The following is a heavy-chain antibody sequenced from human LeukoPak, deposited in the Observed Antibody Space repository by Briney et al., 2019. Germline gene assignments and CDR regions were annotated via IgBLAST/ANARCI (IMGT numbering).Heavy chain of an antibody. CDR2: IYHSGST. J-gene: IGHJ4*02. CDR1: GYSISSGYY. V-gene: IGHV4-38-2*02. CDR3: AGPKSGSYTRGLDY. Sequence: KPSETLSLTCTVSGYSISSGYYWGWIRQPPGKGLEWIGSIYHSGSTYYNPSLKSRVTISVDTSKNQFSRKLSSVTAADTAVYYCAGPKSGSYTRGLDYWGQGTLVTVSS. D-gene: IGHD1-26*01.